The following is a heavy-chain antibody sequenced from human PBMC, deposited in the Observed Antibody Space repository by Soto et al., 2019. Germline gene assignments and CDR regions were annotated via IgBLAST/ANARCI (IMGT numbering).Heavy chain of an antibody. V-gene: IGHV1-69*13. J-gene: IGHJ4*02. CDR1: GGTFSSYA. CDR3: ARTDSRGQWAAWF. Sequence: SVKVSCKASGGTFSSYAISWVRQAPGQGLEWMGGIIPIFGTANYAQKFQGRVTITADESTSTAYMELSSLRSEDTAVYYCARTDSRGQWAAWFWGQGTLVTVSS. D-gene: IGHD3-22*01. CDR2: IIPIFGTA.